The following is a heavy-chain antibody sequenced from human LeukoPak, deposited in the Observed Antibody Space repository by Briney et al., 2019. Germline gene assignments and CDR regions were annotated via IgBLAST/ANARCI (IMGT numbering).Heavy chain of an antibody. CDR3: ARGGDIAARPSDY. CDR1: GGSISGYY. V-gene: IGHV4-59*01. J-gene: IGHJ4*02. D-gene: IGHD6-6*01. Sequence: KPSETLSLTCAVSGGSISGYYWGWIRQPPGEGLEWIGHTYYTASTNYNPSLKSRVTISIDTSKNQLSLRLSSVTAADTAVYYCARGGDIAARPSDYWGQGTLVTVSS. CDR2: TYYTAST.